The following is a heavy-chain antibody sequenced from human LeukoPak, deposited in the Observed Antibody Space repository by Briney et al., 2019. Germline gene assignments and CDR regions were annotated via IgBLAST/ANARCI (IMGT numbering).Heavy chain of an antibody. Sequence: SETLSLTCTVSGGSISSYYWNWIRQPPGKGLEWIGYIYYSGSTNYNPSLKSRVTISVDTSKNQFSLKLSSVTAADTAVYYCARGGWYPESFQQWGQGALVTVSS. J-gene: IGHJ1*01. CDR3: ARGGWYPESFQQ. CDR1: GGSISSYY. V-gene: IGHV4-59*01. CDR2: IYYSGST. D-gene: IGHD6-19*01.